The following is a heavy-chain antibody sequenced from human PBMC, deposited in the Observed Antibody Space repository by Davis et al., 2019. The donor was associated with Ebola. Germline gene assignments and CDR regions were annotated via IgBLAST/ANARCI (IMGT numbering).Heavy chain of an antibody. D-gene: IGHD1-7*01. CDR1: GFTFSSYS. J-gene: IGHJ4*02. V-gene: IGHV3-21*01. CDR2: ISSSSSYI. CDR3: AREWDGVELPPGIADY. Sequence: PGGSLRLSCAASGFTFSSYSMNWVRQAPGKGLEWVSSISSSSSYIYYADSVKGRFTISRDNAKNSLYLQMNSLRAEDTAVYYCAREWDGVELPPGIADYWGQGTLVTVSS.